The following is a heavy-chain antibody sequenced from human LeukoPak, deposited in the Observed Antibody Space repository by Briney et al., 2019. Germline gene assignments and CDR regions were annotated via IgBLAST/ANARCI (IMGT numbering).Heavy chain of an antibody. CDR2: IYYSGST. CDR3: ARHATPKAHITIFRFDP. J-gene: IGHJ5*02. V-gene: IGHV4-39*01. Sequence: PSETLSLTCTVSGGSISSSSYYWGWIRQPPGKGLEWIGSIYYSGSTYYNPSLKSRVTISVDTSKNQFSLKLSSVTAADTAVYYCARHATPKAHITIFRFDPWGQGTLVTVSS. D-gene: IGHD3-3*01. CDR1: GGSISSSSYY.